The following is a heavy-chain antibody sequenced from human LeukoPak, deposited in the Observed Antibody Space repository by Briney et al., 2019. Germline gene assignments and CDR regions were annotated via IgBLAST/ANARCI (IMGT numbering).Heavy chain of an antibody. V-gene: IGHV4-59*08. CDR1: GGSISSYY. CDR2: IYYSGST. Sequence: SETLSLTCTVSGGSISSYYWSWIRQPPGKGLEWIGYIYYSGSTNYNPSLKSRVTISVDTSKNQFSLRLTSVTAADTAVYYCARLDYGGSDFWGQGTLVTVSS. D-gene: IGHD4-23*01. J-gene: IGHJ4*02. CDR3: ARLDYGGSDF.